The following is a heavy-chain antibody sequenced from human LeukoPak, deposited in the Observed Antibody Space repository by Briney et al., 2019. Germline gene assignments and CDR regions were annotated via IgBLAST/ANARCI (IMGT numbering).Heavy chain of an antibody. D-gene: IGHD6-19*01. CDR1: GGSISSSSYY. J-gene: IGHJ4*02. CDR3: ARKTVAGTRPKGIFDY. CDR2: IYYSGST. Sequence: SETLSLTCTVSGGSISSSSYYWGWIRQPPGKGLEWIGTIYYSGSTYYNPSLKSRVTISVDTSKNQFSLKLSSVTAADTAVYYCARKTVAGTRPKGIFDYWGQGTLVTVSS. V-gene: IGHV4-39*07.